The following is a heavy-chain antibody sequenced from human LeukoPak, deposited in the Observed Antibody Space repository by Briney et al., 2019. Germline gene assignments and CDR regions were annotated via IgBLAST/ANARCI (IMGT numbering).Heavy chain of an antibody. Sequence: PSETLSLTCTVSGYSISSGYYWGWIRQPPGKGLEWIGSIYHSGSTYYNPSLESRVTISVDMSKNQFSLKMSSVTAADTAVFYCARVGSPAVGLYYFHYWGQGTLVTVSS. CDR3: ARVGSPAVGLYYFHY. CDR1: GYSISSGYY. V-gene: IGHV4-38-2*02. CDR2: IYHSGST. J-gene: IGHJ4*02. D-gene: IGHD2-2*01.